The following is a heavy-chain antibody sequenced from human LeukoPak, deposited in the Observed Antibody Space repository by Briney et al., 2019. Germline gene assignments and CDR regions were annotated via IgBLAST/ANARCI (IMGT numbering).Heavy chain of an antibody. V-gene: IGHV3-23*01. CDR3: VQEGPRGLAFDI. Sequence: GGSLRLSCAASGLMFSSSATSWVRQAPGKGLQWVSSIIGSGDTTHYADSVKGRFAISRDNSKNTLYLQMNSLRAEDTAVYYCVQEGPRGLAFDIWGQGTKVTVSS. CDR2: IIGSGDTT. CDR1: GLMFSSSA. J-gene: IGHJ3*02.